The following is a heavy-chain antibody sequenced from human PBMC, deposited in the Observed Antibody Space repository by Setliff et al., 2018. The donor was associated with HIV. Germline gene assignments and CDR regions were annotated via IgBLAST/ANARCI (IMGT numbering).Heavy chain of an antibody. D-gene: IGHD3-10*01. CDR3: ARGRQRYYGSGSYYHDY. V-gene: IGHV4-39*07. J-gene: IGHJ4*02. Sequence: SETLSLTCTVSGGSISSSSYYWGWIRQPPGKGLEWIGSIYYSGSTYYNPSLKSRVTISVDTSKNQFSLKLSSVTAADTAVYYCARGRQRYYGSGSYYHDYWGQGTLVTVS. CDR1: GGSISSSSYY. CDR2: IYYSGST.